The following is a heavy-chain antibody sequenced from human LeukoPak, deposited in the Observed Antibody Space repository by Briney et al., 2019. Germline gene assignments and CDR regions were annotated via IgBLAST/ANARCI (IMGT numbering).Heavy chain of an antibody. CDR3: ARHLLTTVTTPLDY. V-gene: IGHV3-11*04. CDR1: GFTFSDYY. CDR2: ISSSGSTI. Sequence: PGGSLRLSCAASGFTFSDYYMSWIRQAPGKGLEWVSYISSSGSTIYYADSVKGRFTISRDNAKNSLYLQMNSLRAEDTAVYYCARHLLTTVTTPLDYWGQGTLVTVSS. J-gene: IGHJ4*02. D-gene: IGHD4-17*01.